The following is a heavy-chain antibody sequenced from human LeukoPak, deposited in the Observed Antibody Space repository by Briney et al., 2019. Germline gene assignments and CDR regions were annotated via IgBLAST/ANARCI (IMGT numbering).Heavy chain of an antibody. Sequence: GGSLRLSCAASGFIFSSYAVHWVRQAPGKGLEWVAVISSDGRHIFYADSVKGRFTISRDNFKNTLYLQMNSPRAEDTALYLCARCGGTCSLPSTSAMDVWGQGTTVPVS. V-gene: IGHV3-30*04. J-gene: IGHJ6*02. CDR1: GFIFSSYA. CDR3: ARCGGTCSLPSTSAMDV. CDR2: ISSDGRHI. D-gene: IGHD2-21*01.